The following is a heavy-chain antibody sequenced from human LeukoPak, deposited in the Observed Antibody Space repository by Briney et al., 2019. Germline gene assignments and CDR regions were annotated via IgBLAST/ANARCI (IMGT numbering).Heavy chain of an antibody. D-gene: IGHD4-17*01. CDR3: ARTITLGGDYTFDY. V-gene: IGHV4-59*01. CDR1: GVSISSYY. J-gene: IGHJ4*02. Sequence: SETLSLTCTVSGVSISSYYWSWVRQPPGKGLEWLGYIYYSGSTNYNPSLKSRVTISVDTSKNQFSLKLSSATAADTAVYYCARTITLGGDYTFDYWGQGTLVTVSS. CDR2: IYYSGST.